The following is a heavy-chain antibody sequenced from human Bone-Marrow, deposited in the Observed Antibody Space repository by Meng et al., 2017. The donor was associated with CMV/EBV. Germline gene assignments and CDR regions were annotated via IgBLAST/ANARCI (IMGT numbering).Heavy chain of an antibody. CDR3: ARGPYGDYGMGSYYYYYYGMDV. CDR1: GFTFSTNN. CDR2: ISSSSAYI. D-gene: IGHD4-17*01. Sequence: GESLKISCAASGFTFSTNNMNWVRQAPGKGLEWVSSISSSSAYIYYIDSVKGRFTISRDNAKNSLYLQMNSLRAEDTAVYYCARGPYGDYGMGSYYYYYYGMDVWGQGTTVTVSS. V-gene: IGHV3-21*01. J-gene: IGHJ6*02.